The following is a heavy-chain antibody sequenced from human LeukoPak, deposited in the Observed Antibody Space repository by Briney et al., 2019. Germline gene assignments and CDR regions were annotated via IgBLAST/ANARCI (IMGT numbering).Heavy chain of an antibody. J-gene: IGHJ4*02. CDR2: ISSSSSYI. CDR1: GFTFSSDS. V-gene: IGHV3-21*01. D-gene: IGHD3-22*01. CDR3: ARVGDHDYYDSSGYYDY. Sequence: GGSLRLSCAASGFTFSSDSMNWVRQAPGKGLEWVSSISSSSSYIYYADSVKGRFTISRDNAKNSLYLQMNSLRAEDTAVYYCARVGDHDYYDSSGYYDYWGQGTLVTVSS.